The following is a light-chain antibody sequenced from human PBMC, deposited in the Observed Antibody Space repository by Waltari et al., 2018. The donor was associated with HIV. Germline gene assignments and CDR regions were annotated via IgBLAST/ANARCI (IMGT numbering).Light chain of an antibody. V-gene: IGLV1-44*01. CDR3: AVWDDSLRSGR. CDR1: SSNIGSNP. Sequence: QSVLTQPPSASGTPGQRVNISCSGGSSNIGSNPVTWYRQFPGAAPKLLIYTNSRGPSGVPERFSGSKSGTYASLAISGLQAEDEAEFYCAVWDDSLRSGRFGGGTRLTVL. CDR2: TNS. J-gene: IGLJ3*02.